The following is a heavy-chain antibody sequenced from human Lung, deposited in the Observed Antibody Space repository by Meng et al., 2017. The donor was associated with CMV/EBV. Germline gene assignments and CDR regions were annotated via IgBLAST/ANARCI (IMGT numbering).Heavy chain of an antibody. J-gene: IGHJ4*02. CDR2: IKPNSGAT. Sequence: SVXVTXXDSGYTFTNYYIHWVRQAPGQGLEWMGWIKPNSGATNYVQKFQGRLTVTRDTSITTAYMELTRLRSGDTAVYYCARAPGLSLAAAASDAYFDKWGQGXLVTVSS. CDR3: ARAPGLSLAAAASDAYFDK. CDR1: GYTFTNYY. V-gene: IGHV1-2*02. D-gene: IGHD6-13*01.